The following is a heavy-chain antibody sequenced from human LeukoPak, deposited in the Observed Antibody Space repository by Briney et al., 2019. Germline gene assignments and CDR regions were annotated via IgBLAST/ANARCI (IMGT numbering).Heavy chain of an antibody. J-gene: IGHJ4*02. V-gene: IGHV3-30*18. D-gene: IGHD6-13*01. Sequence: PGGSLRLSCAASGFTFSNYGMHWVRQAPGKGLEWVALISYDGSNKYFADSVKGRFTISRDNSKNTLSLQMHSLRAEDTAVYYCAKDNVAAAGRYFDYWGQGTLVTVSP. CDR3: AKDNVAAAGRYFDY. CDR1: GFTFSNYG. CDR2: ISYDGSNK.